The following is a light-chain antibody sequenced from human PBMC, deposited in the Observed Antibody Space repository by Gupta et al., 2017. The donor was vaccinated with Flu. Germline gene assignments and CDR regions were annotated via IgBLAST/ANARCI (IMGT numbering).Light chain of an antibody. CDR1: QSVSSY. CDR2: DAS. Sequence: EIVLTQSPATLSLSPGERATLSCRASQSVSSYLAWYQQKPGQAPRLLIYDASNSDTGITDRFSGSGSGKDFTLTSSCLEHEAFAVYYWHQRSTLISFGHGTKVDIK. J-gene: IGKJ3*01. CDR3: HQRSTLIS. V-gene: IGKV3-11*01.